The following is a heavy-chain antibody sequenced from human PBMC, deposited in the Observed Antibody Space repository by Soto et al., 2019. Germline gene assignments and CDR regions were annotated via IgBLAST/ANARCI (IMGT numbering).Heavy chain of an antibody. D-gene: IGHD2-21*01. CDR1: GGSIRSYY. V-gene: IGHV4-59*01. J-gene: IGHJ4*02. CDR2: IYYSGST. CDR3: ARRWGGTFDY. Sequence: SETLSLTCTVSGGSIRSYYWSWIRQPPGKGLEWIGYIYYSGSTNYNPSLKSRVTISVDTSKNQFSLKLSSVTAADTAVYYCARRWGGTFDYWGQGTLVTVS.